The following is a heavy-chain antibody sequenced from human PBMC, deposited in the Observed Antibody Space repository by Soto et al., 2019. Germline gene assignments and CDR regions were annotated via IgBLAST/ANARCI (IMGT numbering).Heavy chain of an antibody. CDR3: ARDKDRQQLGGNYYYGIDV. CDR2: IIPIFPPP. J-gene: IGHJ6*02. CDR1: GGTFGNSA. D-gene: IGHD3-3*02. V-gene: IGHV1-69*12. Sequence: QVQLVQSGAEVKKPGSSVTVSCKASGGTFGNSAISWVRQAPGQGLEWMGGIIPIFPPPDYAQKFQGRVRITADESTSTAYMELTSLRSEDTAVYYCARDKDRQQLGGNYYYGIDVWGQGTTVTVSS.